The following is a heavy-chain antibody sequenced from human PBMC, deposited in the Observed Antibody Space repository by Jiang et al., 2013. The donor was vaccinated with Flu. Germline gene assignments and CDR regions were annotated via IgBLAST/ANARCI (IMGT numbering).Heavy chain of an antibody. CDR1: GGSISSHY. CDR2: YIYYSGST. D-gene: IGHD4-11*01. Sequence: GSGLVKPSETLSLTCTVSGGSISSHYWSWIRQPPGKGLEYIGYYIYYSGSTNYNPSVKSRVTISVDTSKNQFSLKVTAVTAADTAVYYCARADSSRFDYWGQGILVTVSS. V-gene: IGHV4-59*11. J-gene: IGHJ4*02. CDR3: ARADSSRFDY.